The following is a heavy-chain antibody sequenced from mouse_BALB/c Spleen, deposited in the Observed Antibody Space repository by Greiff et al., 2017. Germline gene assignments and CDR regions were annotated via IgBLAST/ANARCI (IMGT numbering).Heavy chain of an antibody. CDR1: GFTFSDYY. CDR2: ISDGGSYT. CDR3: ARDGSSYAWFAY. Sequence: EVMLVESGGGLVKPGGSLKLSCAASGFTFSDYYMYWVRQTPEKRLEWVATISDGGSYTYYPDSVKGRFTISRDNAKNNLYLQMSSLKSEDTAMYYCARDGSSYAWFAYWGQGTLVTVSA. V-gene: IGHV5-4*02. J-gene: IGHJ3*01. D-gene: IGHD1-1*01.